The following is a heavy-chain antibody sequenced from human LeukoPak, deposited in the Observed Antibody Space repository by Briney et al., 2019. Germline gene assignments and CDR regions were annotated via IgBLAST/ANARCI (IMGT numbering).Heavy chain of an antibody. CDR3: ARLSLQSRLRWPPSDY. J-gene: IGHJ4*02. CDR2: INHSGST. V-gene: IGHV4-34*01. Sequence: SETLSLTCAVYGGSFSGYYWSWIRQPPGKGLEWIGEINHSGSTNYNPSLKSRVTISVDTSKNQFSLKLSSVTAADTAVYYCARLSLQSRLRWPPSDYWDQGTLVTVSS. CDR1: GGSFSGYY. D-gene: IGHD4-23*01.